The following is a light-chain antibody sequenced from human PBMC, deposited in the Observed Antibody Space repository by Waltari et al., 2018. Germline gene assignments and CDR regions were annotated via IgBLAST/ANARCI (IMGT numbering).Light chain of an antibody. V-gene: IGLV2-14*01. CDR1: SSDVGAYNR. Sequence: QSALTQPASVSGSPGQSITISCTGTSSDVGAYNRVSWYQQHPGKAPKLMIYEVSNRPSGLSNRVSGSKSGNTASLTISGLQPEDEADYYCSSYTTYTTLWVFGGGTKLTVL. CDR2: EVS. J-gene: IGLJ3*02. CDR3: SSYTTYTTLWV.